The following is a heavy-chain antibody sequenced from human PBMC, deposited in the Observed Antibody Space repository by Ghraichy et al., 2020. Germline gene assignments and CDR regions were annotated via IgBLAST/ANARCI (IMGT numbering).Heavy chain of an antibody. CDR2: INHSGST. D-gene: IGHD4-17*01. Sequence: SETLSLTCAVYGASFSGYYWSWIRQPPGKGLEWIGEINHSGSTNYNPSLKSRVTISVDTSKNQFSLKLSSVTAADTAVYYCARSFSGWGDYHTFDIWGQGTMVTVSS. V-gene: IGHV4-34*01. CDR1: GASFSGYY. CDR3: ARSFSGWGDYHTFDI. J-gene: IGHJ3*02.